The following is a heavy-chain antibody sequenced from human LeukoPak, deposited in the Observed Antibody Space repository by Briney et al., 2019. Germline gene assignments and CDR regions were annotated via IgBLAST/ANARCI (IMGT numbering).Heavy chain of an antibody. CDR1: GGSISSYY. V-gene: IGHV4-59*01. CDR3: ARDAPSSSHFDY. J-gene: IGHJ4*02. CDR2: IHYSGST. D-gene: IGHD6-13*01. Sequence: SETLSLTCTVSGGSISSYYWSWIRQPPGKGLEWIGYIHYSGSTNYNPSLKSRVTISVDTSKNQFSLKLSSVTAADTVVYYCARDAPSSSHFDYWGQGTLVTVSS.